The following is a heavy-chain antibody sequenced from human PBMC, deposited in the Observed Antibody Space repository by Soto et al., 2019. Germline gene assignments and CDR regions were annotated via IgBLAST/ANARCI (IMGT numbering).Heavy chain of an antibody. J-gene: IGHJ4*02. V-gene: IGHV1-69*12. CDR2: LIPMYGIA. CDR1: GGTFKNYG. Sequence: QVQLVQSGAQVKKPGSSVRVSCRTSGGTFKNYGLSWVRQAPGQGLEWMGGLIPMYGIANYGQIFQGMLTITAAESTNSAYMDLSSLKSEDTAFYYCAGEVGVTCLHVWGQGTQVTVSS. D-gene: IGHD1-26*01. CDR3: AGEVGVTCLHV.